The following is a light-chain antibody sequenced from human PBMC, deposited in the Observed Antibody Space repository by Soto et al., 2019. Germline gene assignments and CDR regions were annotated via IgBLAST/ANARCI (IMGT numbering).Light chain of an antibody. Sequence: EVVMTQSPAALSASPGERATLSCRASQIVGSKLAWYQQKPGQAPRLLIFGASTRATGIPARFSGSGSVTEFTLTISSLQSEDFAVYYCQQYNNWPLTFGGGTKVDIK. V-gene: IGKV3-15*01. J-gene: IGKJ4*01. CDR1: QIVGSK. CDR2: GAS. CDR3: QQYNNWPLT.